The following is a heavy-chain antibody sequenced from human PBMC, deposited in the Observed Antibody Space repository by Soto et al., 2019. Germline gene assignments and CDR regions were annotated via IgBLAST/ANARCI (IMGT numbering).Heavy chain of an antibody. CDR1: GFTFSSYG. J-gene: IGHJ3*02. V-gene: IGHV3-33*01. CDR2: IWYDGSNK. D-gene: IGHD3-10*01. Sequence: GESLKISCAASGFTFSSYGMHWVRQAPGKGLEWVAVIWYDGSNKYYADSVKGRFTISRDNSKNTLYLQMNSLRAEDTAVYYCARHSRGWDIWGQGTMVTVSS. CDR3: ARHSRGWDI.